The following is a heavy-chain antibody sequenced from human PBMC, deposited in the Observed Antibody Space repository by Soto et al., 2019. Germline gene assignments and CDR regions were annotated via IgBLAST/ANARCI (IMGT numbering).Heavy chain of an antibody. V-gene: IGHV1-2*02. CDR1: GYTFTGYY. CDR2: INPNSGGT. Sequence: GASVKVSCKASGYTFTGYYMHWVRQAPGQGLEWMGWINPNSGGTNYAQKFQGRVTMTRDTSISTAYMELSRLRSDDTAVYYCARDGSVLRYFDWLAQTSYNWFDPWGQGTLVTVSS. CDR3: ARDGSVLRYFDWLAQTSYNWFDP. J-gene: IGHJ5*02. D-gene: IGHD3-9*01.